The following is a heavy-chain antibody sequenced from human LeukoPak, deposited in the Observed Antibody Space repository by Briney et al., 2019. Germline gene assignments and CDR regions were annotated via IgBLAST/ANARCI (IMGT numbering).Heavy chain of an antibody. CDR1: GYTFTDYY. CDR3: AREESGGYFDY. CDR2: INPTGSST. J-gene: IGHJ4*02. D-gene: IGHD2-8*02. V-gene: IGHV1-46*01. Sequence: ASVRLSCKASGYTFTDYYMHWLRQAPGQGLEWMGLINPTGSSTNYAQKFRGRVTMTRDTSTSTVYMELSSLRSEDTAVYYCAREESGGYFDYWGQGTLVTVSS.